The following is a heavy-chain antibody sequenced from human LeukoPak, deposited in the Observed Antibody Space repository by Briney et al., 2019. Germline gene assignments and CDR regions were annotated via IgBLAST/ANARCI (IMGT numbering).Heavy chain of an antibody. D-gene: IGHD3-3*01. Sequence: GGSLRLSCAASGFTFSSYAMSWVRQAPGKGLEWVSAISGSGGSTYYADSVKGRFTISRDNSKNTLYLQMNSLRAEDTAVYYCACAEYYDFWSGYYQWGQGTLVTVSS. V-gene: IGHV3-23*01. CDR1: GFTFSSYA. J-gene: IGHJ4*02. CDR3: ACAEYYDFWSGYYQ. CDR2: ISGSGGST.